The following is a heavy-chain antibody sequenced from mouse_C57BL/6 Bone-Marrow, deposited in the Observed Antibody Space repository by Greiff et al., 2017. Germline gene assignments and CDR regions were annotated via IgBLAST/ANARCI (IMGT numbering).Heavy chain of an antibody. V-gene: IGHV1-4*01. CDR3: AITPSDGYYQSYWYFDV. CDR1: GYTFTSYT. CDR2: INPSSGYT. D-gene: IGHD2-3*01. J-gene: IGHJ1*03. Sequence: VHLVESGAELARPGASVKMSCKASGYTFTSYTMHWVKQRPGQGLEWIGYINPSSGYTKYNQKFKDKATLTADKSSSTAYMQLSSLTSEDSAVYYCAITPSDGYYQSYWYFDVWGTGTTVTVSS.